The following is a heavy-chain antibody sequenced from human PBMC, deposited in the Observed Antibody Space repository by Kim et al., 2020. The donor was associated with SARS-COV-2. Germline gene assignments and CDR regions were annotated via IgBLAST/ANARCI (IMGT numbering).Heavy chain of an antibody. J-gene: IGHJ6*02. D-gene: IGHD3-10*01. CDR2: ISGSGGST. CDR3: ANSLLWFGELLGPYYYGMDV. Sequence: GGSLRLSCAASGFTFSSYAMSWVRQAPGKGLEWVSAISGSGGSTYYADSVKGRFTISRDNSKNTLYLQMNSLRAEDTAVYYCANSLLWFGELLGPYYYGMDVWGQGTTVTVSS. CDR1: GFTFSSYA. V-gene: IGHV3-23*01.